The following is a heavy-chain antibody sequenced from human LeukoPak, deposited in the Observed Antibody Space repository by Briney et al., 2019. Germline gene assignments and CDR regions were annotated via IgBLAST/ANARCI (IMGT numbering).Heavy chain of an antibody. CDR2: IYYSGST. CDR1: GXSISHYY. D-gene: IGHD3-22*01. CDR3: ARGYYDSSGYLISYNWFDP. J-gene: IGHJ5*02. Sequence: SETLSLTCTVSGXSISHYYWSWIRQPPGKGREWIGYIYYSGSTNYNPSLKSRVTISVDTSKNQFSLKLSSVTAADAAVYYCARGYYDSSGYLISYNWFDPWGQGTLVTVSS. V-gene: IGHV4-59*01.